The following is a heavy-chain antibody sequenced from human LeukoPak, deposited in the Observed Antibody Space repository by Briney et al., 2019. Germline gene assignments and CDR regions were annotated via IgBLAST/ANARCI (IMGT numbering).Heavy chain of an antibody. Sequence: SETLSLTCTVSGYSISSGYYWGWIRQPPGKGLEWIGSIYHSGSTYYNPSLKSRVTISVDTSKNQFSLKLSSVTAADTAVYYCARGEYYGSFWGAGWGQGALVTVSS. CDR1: GYSISSGYY. V-gene: IGHV4-38-2*02. CDR3: ARGEYYGSFWGAG. J-gene: IGHJ4*02. CDR2: IYHSGST. D-gene: IGHD3-10*01.